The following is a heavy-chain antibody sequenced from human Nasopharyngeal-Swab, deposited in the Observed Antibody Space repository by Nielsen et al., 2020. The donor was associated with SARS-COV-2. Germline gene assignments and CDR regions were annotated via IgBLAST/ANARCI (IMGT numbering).Heavy chain of an antibody. CDR3: ARERLAAADRYGMDV. CDR2: INAGNGNT. J-gene: IGHJ6*02. CDR1: GGTFSSYA. D-gene: IGHD6-13*01. Sequence: ASVKVSCKASGGTFSSYAISWVRQAPGQRLEWMGWINAGNGNTKYSQKFQGRVTITRDTSASTAYMELSSLRSEDTAVYYCARERLAAADRYGMDVWGQGTTVTVSS. V-gene: IGHV1-3*01.